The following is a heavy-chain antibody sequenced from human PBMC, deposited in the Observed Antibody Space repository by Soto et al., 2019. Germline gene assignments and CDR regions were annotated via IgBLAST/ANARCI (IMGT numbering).Heavy chain of an antibody. D-gene: IGHD3-22*01. CDR2: ISGSGGST. V-gene: IGHV3-23*01. J-gene: IGHJ4*02. CDR1: GFTFSSYA. Sequence: EVQLLESGGGLVQPGGSLRLSCAASGFTFSSYAMSWVRQAPGKGLEWVSAISGSGGSTYYADSVKGRFTISRDNSKNTLYLQMTSLRAEDTAVYYCAKEGTEITMIVVVIRGGYFDYWGQGTLVTVSS. CDR3: AKEGTEITMIVVVIRGGYFDY.